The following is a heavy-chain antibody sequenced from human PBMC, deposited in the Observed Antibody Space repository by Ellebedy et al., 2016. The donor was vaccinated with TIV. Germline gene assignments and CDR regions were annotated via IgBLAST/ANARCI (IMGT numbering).Heavy chain of an antibody. CDR2: IYSGGST. V-gene: IGHV3-53*01. Sequence: GESLKISXAASGLSVSDNYLSWVRQAPGKGLEWVSVIYSGGSTYYADSVEGRFTISRDDSKNTLYLQMDSLRAEDTAVYYCARDDYHKNCWGQGTLVTVSS. CDR1: GLSVSDNY. J-gene: IGHJ4*02. CDR3: ARDDYHKNC. D-gene: IGHD4-11*01.